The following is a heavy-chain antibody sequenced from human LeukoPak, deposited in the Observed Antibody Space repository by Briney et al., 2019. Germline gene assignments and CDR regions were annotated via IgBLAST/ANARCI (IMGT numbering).Heavy chain of an antibody. Sequence: SETLSLTCAVSSGYISGYYWSWMRQPAGKALEWLGRIYASGRTTYNPSLKTRVTMSVDTSQNQFSLEVSSVTAADTAVYYCARDPAEEKMANAMDVWGQGNAVTVSS. CDR3: ARDPAEEKMANAMDV. J-gene: IGHJ6*02. CDR1: SGYISGYY. CDR2: IYASGRT. V-gene: IGHV4-4*07. D-gene: IGHD2-2*01.